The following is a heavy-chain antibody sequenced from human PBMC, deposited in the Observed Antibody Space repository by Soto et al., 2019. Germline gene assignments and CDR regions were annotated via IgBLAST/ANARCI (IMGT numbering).Heavy chain of an antibody. D-gene: IGHD3-16*01. CDR3: ARHGGYYFDY. J-gene: IGHJ4*02. V-gene: IGHV4-34*01. CDR2: IGHSGGT. CDR1: GGSFSGYY. Sequence: QVQLQQWGAGLLKPSETLSVTCAVYGGSFSGYYWSWIRQPPGEGLEWIGEIGHSGGTVYNPSFESRVAISEDSSNNQFFLKLNSVTAADTAVYYCARHGGYYFDYWGQGAPVTVSS.